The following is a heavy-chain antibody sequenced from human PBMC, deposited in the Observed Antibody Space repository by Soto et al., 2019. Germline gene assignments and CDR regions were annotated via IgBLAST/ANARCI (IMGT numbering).Heavy chain of an antibody. V-gene: IGHV1-69*01. D-gene: IGHD5-18*01. Sequence: QVQLVQSGAEVKKPGSSVKVSCKASGGTFSSYAISWVRQAPGQGLEWMGGIIPIFGTANYAQKFQGRDKVTEDESTSTAWMELSSLRSEDTDVYYCARRDGDTAMAYLDYWGQGTLVTVSS. J-gene: IGHJ4*02. CDR1: GGTFSSYA. CDR3: ARRDGDTAMAYLDY. CDR2: IIPIFGTA.